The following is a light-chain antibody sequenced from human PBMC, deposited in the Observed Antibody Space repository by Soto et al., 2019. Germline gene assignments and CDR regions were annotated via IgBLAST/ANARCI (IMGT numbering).Light chain of an antibody. CDR2: SAS. V-gene: IGKV3-20*01. Sequence: EIVLTQSPGTLSLSPGERATLSCRASQSVNPYYLAWYQQKPGQAPRPLIYSASSRATGIPERFSGSGSGTDFTLTISRLEPEDFVVYYCQYYGSSPWTFGQGTKVEIK. CDR3: QYYGSSPWT. J-gene: IGKJ1*01. CDR1: QSVNPYY.